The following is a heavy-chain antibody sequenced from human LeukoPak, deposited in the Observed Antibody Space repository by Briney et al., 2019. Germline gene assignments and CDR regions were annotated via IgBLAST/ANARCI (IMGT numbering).Heavy chain of an antibody. CDR3: ARDRAGSKPWVEFHP. D-gene: IGHD3-10*01. J-gene: IGHJ5*02. Sequence: GGSLRLSCAISGITVSQSDMSWVRQAPGRGLEWVSLIYTNGATHYAASAKGRFTISRDTSKNTVYLEMRNLRPEDTAVYFCARDRAGSKPWVEFHPWGQGTLVTVSS. V-gene: IGHV3-66*03. CDR1: GITVSQSD. CDR2: IYTNGAT.